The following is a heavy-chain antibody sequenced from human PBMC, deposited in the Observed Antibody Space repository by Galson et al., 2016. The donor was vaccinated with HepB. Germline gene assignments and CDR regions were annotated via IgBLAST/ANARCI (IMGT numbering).Heavy chain of an antibody. D-gene: IGHD6-13*01. CDR2: IRSKANNYAT. CDR3: TRHLDPGYSSSWYFWFDP. V-gene: IGHV3-73*01. Sequence: SLRLSCAVSGLTFSGSAMHWVRQASGKGLEWVGHIRSKANNYATAYAASVKGRFTISRDDSKNTAYLQMNSLKTEDTAGDYCTRHLDPGYSSSWYFWFDPWGQGTLVTVSS. CDR1: GLTFSGSA. J-gene: IGHJ5*02.